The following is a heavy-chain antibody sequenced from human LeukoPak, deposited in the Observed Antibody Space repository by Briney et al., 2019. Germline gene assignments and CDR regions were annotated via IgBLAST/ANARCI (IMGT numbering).Heavy chain of an antibody. CDR1: GGSFSGYY. J-gene: IGHJ4*02. Sequence: PSETLSLTCAVYGGSFSGYYWSWIRQPPGKGLEWIGEINHSGSTNYNPSLKSRVTISVDTSKNQFSLKLSSVTAADTAVYYCARSGAEGQQLVNYWGQGTLVTVSS. V-gene: IGHV4-34*01. D-gene: IGHD6-13*01. CDR3: ARSGAEGQQLVNY. CDR2: INHSGST.